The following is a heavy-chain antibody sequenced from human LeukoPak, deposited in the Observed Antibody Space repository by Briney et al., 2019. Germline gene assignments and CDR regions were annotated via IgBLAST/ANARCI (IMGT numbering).Heavy chain of an antibody. V-gene: IGHV3-21*01. D-gene: IGHD3-22*01. Sequence: PGGSLRLSCAASGFTFSSYSMNWVRQAPGKGLEWVSSISSSSSYIYYADSVKGRFTISRDNAKNSLYLQMNNLRAEDTAVYYCARLEDSSGYHAAFDIWGQGTMVTVST. J-gene: IGHJ3*02. CDR3: ARLEDSSGYHAAFDI. CDR1: GFTFSSYS. CDR2: ISSSSSYI.